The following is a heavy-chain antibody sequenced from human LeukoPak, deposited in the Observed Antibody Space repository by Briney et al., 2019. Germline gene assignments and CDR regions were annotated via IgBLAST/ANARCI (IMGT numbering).Heavy chain of an antibody. Sequence: GGSLRLSCAASGFTFNSFGMHWVRQAPGKGLEWVAVISYDGSNKYFADSVKGRFTISRDNSKNTLYLQMNSLRAEDTAVYYCARDPNPGDPDYWGQGTLVTVSS. CDR1: GFTFNSFG. D-gene: IGHD3-16*01. CDR2: ISYDGSNK. V-gene: IGHV3-30*03. J-gene: IGHJ4*02. CDR3: ARDPNPGDPDY.